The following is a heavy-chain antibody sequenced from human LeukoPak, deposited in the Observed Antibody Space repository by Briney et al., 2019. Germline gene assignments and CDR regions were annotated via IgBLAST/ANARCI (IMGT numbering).Heavy chain of an antibody. D-gene: IGHD6-19*01. Sequence: SETLSLTCTVSGYSISSGYYWGWIRQPPGKGLEWIGRIYHSGSTCYNPSLKSRISISVDTFKNQFSLKLSSVTAADTAVYYCAREWGSGYYFDYWGQGTLVTVSS. J-gene: IGHJ4*02. CDR3: AREWGSGYYFDY. CDR2: IYHSGST. V-gene: IGHV4-38-2*02. CDR1: GYSISSGYY.